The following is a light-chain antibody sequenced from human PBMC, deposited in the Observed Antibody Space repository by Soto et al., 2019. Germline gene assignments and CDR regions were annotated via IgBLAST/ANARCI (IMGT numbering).Light chain of an antibody. CDR1: SSDVGAYNY. CDR2: DVS. CDR3: GSYTTSRSVV. V-gene: IGLV2-14*01. Sequence: QSALTQPASVSGSPGQSIAISCTGTSSDVGAYNYVSWYQQHPGKAPKLVIYDVSNRPSGVSNRFSGSKSGNTASLTISGLQAEDEADYYCGSYTTSRSVVFGGGTKVTVL. J-gene: IGLJ2*01.